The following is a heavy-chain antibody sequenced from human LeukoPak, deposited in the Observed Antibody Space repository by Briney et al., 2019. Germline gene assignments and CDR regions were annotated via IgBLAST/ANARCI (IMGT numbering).Heavy chain of an antibody. Sequence: PSETLSLTCTVSGGSISSYYWSWIRQPPGQGLEWIGYIYYSGSTNYNPSLKSRVTISVDTSKNQFSLKLSSVTAADTAVYYCARDKSHSSGWYDYWGQGTLVTVSS. CDR2: IYYSGST. V-gene: IGHV4-59*01. J-gene: IGHJ4*02. CDR1: GGSISSYY. CDR3: ARDKSHSSGWYDY. D-gene: IGHD6-19*01.